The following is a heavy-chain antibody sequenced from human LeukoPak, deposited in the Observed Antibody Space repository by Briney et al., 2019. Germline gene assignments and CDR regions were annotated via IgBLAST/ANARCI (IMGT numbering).Heavy chain of an antibody. CDR3: ARVGTTSPNYYYFYMDV. D-gene: IGHD2-2*01. CDR2: ISSSSSYI. Sequence: PGGSLRLSCAASGFTFGNYSMNWVRQAPGKGLEWVSSISSSSSYIYYADSVKGRFTISRDNAKNSLYLQMNSLRAEDTAVYYCARVGTTSPNYYYFYMDVWGRGTTVTVSS. V-gene: IGHV3-21*01. CDR1: GFTFGNYS. J-gene: IGHJ6*03.